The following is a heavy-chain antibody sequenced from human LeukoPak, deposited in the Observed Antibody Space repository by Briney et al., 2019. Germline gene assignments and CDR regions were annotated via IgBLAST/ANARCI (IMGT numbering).Heavy chain of an antibody. D-gene: IGHD3-22*01. CDR1: GYTFTGYY. V-gene: IGHV1-2*02. Sequence: ASVKVSCKASGYTFTGYYMHWVRQAPGQGLEWMGWINPNSGGTKCAQNFQGRVTMTRDTSISTAYMELSRLRSDETAVYYCARDSAVYDSSGYFLHAFDIWGQGTMVTVSS. J-gene: IGHJ3*02. CDR2: INPNSGGT. CDR3: ARDSAVYDSSGYFLHAFDI.